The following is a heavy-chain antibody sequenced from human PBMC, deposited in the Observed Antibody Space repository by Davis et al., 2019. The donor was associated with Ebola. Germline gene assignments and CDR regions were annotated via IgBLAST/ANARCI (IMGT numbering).Heavy chain of an antibody. V-gene: IGHV1-18*01. D-gene: IGHD3-3*01. CDR3: ASSEWFHLDAFDI. CDR1: GYTFTSYG. J-gene: IGHJ3*02. CDR2: ISAYNGNT. Sequence: ASVKVSCKASGYTFTSYGISWVRQTPGQGLEWMGWISAYNGNTNYAQKLQGRVTMTTDTSTSTAYMELRSLRSDDTAVYYCASSEWFHLDAFDIWGQGTMVTVSS.